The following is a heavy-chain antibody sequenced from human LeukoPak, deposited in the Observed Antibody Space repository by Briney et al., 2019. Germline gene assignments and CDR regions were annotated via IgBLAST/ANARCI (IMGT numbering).Heavy chain of an antibody. J-gene: IGHJ3*02. Sequence: GGSLRLSCAGYGFTFSTYSMNWVRQAPGKGLEWVSYISSRSGTIYYADSVKGRFTISRDNAKNSLSLQMNSLRAEDTAVYYCAKVGRAYSRDAFDIWGQGTMVTVSS. CDR1: GFTFSTYS. D-gene: IGHD5-18*01. V-gene: IGHV3-48*01. CDR2: ISSRSGTI. CDR3: AKVGRAYSRDAFDI.